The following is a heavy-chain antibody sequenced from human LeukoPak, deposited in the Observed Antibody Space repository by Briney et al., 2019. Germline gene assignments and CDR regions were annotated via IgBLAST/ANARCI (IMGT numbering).Heavy chain of an antibody. CDR2: ISSSSSSI. CDR1: VFSFSSYR. V-gene: IGHV3-21*01. CDR3: VRYRTVTTLFDY. D-gene: IGHD4-17*01. J-gene: IGHJ4*02. Sequence: GGSLRLSCAASVFSFSSYRMNWVRQAPGKGLEWVSSISSSSSSIYYADSVQGRFTISRDNANNTLYLQMNSLRAEDTAVYYCVRYRTVTTLFDYWGQGTLVTVSS.